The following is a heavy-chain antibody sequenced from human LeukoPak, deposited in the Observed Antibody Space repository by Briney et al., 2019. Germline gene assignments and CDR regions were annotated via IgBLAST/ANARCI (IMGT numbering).Heavy chain of an antibody. D-gene: IGHD2-15*01. CDR3: ARADSGGKIFDY. V-gene: IGHV3-7*01. CDR2: TEQDGSGK. J-gene: IGHJ4*02. CDR1: GFIFSGYL. Sequence: GGSLRLSCAASGFIFSGYLMTWVRQAPGKGLEWVANTEQDGSGKHYVDSVEGRFTISRDNAEHSLYLQMNSLRAEDTAVYYCARADSGGKIFDYWGQGTLVIVSS.